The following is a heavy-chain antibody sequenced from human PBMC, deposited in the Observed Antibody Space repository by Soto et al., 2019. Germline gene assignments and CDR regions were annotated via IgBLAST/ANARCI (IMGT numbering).Heavy chain of an antibody. CDR3: ARDRSMVVVVPGY. J-gene: IGHJ4*02. Sequence: GESLKISCAASGFTFRSYAMHCVRQAPGKGLEWVAHISHDGSNNYYADSVKGRFTISRDNSKNMVYLQMNSLRVDDTAVYYCARDRSMVVVVPGYWGQGTLVTVSS. CDR1: GFTFRSYA. D-gene: IGHD2-2*01. V-gene: IGHV3-30-3*01. CDR2: ISHDGSNN.